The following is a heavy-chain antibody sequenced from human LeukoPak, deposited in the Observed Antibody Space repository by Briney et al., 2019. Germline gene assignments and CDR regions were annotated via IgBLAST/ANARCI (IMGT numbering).Heavy chain of an antibody. CDR1: GGSFSGYY. Sequence: SETLSLTCAVYGGSFSGYYWTWIRQPPGKGLEWIGEINHSGSTNYNPSLKSRVTISVDTSESQFSLKLSSVTAADTAIYFCARRGLRFLESVKYSWFDPWGQGTLVTVSS. CDR3: ARRGLRFLESVKYSWFDP. D-gene: IGHD3-3*01. J-gene: IGHJ5*02. V-gene: IGHV4-34*01. CDR2: INHSGST.